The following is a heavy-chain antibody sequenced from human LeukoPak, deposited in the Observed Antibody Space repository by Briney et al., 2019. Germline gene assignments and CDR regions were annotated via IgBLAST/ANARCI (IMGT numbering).Heavy chain of an antibody. V-gene: IGHV4-4*07. CDR1: GASLSSYH. D-gene: IGHD1-1*01. CDR3: ASLTLERGVERRTRIDY. CDR2: ISNSETT. J-gene: IGHJ4*02. Sequence: SETLSLTCTVSGASLSSYHWSWIRQPAGKGLEWIGRISNSETTNYSPSLKSRVTISVDKTKNQFSLGLSSVTAADTAVYYCASLTLERGVERRTRIDYWGQGTLVTVSS.